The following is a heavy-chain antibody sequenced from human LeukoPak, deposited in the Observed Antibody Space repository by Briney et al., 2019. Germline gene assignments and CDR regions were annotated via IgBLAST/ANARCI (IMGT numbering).Heavy chain of an antibody. Sequence: GASVKVSCKASGYTFTGYYMHWVRQAPGQGLEWMGWINPNSGGTNYAQKFQGRVTMTRDTSISTAYMELSRLRSDDTAVYYCARDHLDFWSGYRWFDPWGQGTLVTVSS. CDR3: ARDHLDFWSGYRWFDP. CDR2: INPNSGGT. CDR1: GYTFTGYY. V-gene: IGHV1-2*02. D-gene: IGHD3-3*01. J-gene: IGHJ5*02.